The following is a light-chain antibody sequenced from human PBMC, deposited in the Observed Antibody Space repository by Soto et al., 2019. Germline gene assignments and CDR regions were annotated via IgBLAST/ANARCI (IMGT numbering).Light chain of an antibody. V-gene: IGLV2-14*03. CDR3: SAYSTGSTPVL. Sequence: QPVLTQPAAVSGSPGQSITISCTGTSSDVGSTFNYVSWYQHHPGKAPRLIMSDVNHRPSGVSDRFSGSKSGNTASLTISGLQAEDEADYFCSAYSTGSTPVLFGGGTQLTVL. CDR2: DVN. J-gene: IGLJ3*02. CDR1: SSDVGSTFNY.